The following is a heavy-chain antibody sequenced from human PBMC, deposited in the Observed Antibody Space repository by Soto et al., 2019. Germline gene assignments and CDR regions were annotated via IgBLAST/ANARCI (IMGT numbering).Heavy chain of an antibody. CDR2: TNPNSGNT. CDR3: ARAGFYYDFWSGYQADAFDI. CDR1: GYTFTSYD. J-gene: IGHJ3*02. V-gene: IGHV1-8*01. D-gene: IGHD3-3*01. Sequence: ASVKVSCKASGYTFTSYDINWVRQATGQGLEWMGWTNPNSGNTGYAQKFQGRVTMTRNTSISTAYMELSSLRSEDTAVYYCARAGFYYDFWSGYQADAFDIWGQGTMVTVSS.